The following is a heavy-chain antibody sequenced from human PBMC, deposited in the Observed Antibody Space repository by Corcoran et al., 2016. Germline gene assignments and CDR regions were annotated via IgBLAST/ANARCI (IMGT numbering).Heavy chain of an antibody. CDR2: IIPIFGTA. D-gene: IGHD3-22*01. J-gene: IGHJ4*02. CDR3: ARDGDYYDSSGAYYLDY. V-gene: IGHV1-69*06. CDR1: GGTFSSYA. Sequence: QVQLVQSGAEVKKPGSSVKVSCKASGGTFSSYALSWVRQAPGQGLEWMGGIIPIFGTANYAQKFQGRVTITADKSTRTAYMELSSLRSEDTAVDYCARDGDYYDSSGAYYLDYWGQGTLVTVSS.